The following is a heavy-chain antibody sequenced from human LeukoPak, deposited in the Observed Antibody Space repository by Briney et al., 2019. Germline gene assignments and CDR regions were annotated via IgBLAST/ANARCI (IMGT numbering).Heavy chain of an antibody. CDR3: AGYTNNWYLGVY. J-gene: IGHJ4*02. V-gene: IGHV1-2*02. Sequence: GASVTASCEVSGYTFIYYDIHWVRQAPGQGLEWMGWINPNSGGTNYAQKFQGRVTMTRDTSINTAYIELNRLTSDDTALYYYAGYTNNWYLGVYWGQGTLVAVSS. D-gene: IGHD6-13*01. CDR2: INPNSGGT. CDR1: GYTFIYYD.